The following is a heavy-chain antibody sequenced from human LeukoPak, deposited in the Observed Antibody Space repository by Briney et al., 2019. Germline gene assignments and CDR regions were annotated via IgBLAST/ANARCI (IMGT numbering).Heavy chain of an antibody. CDR2: VTPSGGST. CDR1: GYTFTSYY. J-gene: IGHJ6*03. CDR3: ARDGAVRGLNSMDV. D-gene: IGHD3-10*01. V-gene: IGHV1-46*01. Sequence: ASVKVSCKASGYTFTSYYIHWVRQAPGQGLEWMGIVTPSGGSTSDAQKFQGRVTMTRDMSTSTVYMELSSLRSEDTAVYYCARDGAVRGLNSMDVGGKGPRVTVPS.